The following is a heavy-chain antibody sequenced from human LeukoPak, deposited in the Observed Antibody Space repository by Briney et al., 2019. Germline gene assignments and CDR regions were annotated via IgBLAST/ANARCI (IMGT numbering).Heavy chain of an antibody. D-gene: IGHD3-3*01. CDR3: AKLPTIFGSLVDY. Sequence: PGGSLRLSCAASGFTFSSYGMHWVRQAPGKGLEWVAVISYDGSNKYYADSVKGRFTISRDNSKNTLYLQMNSLRAEDTAVYYCAKLPTIFGSLVDYWGQGTLVTVSS. V-gene: IGHV3-30*18. CDR2: ISYDGSNK. J-gene: IGHJ4*02. CDR1: GFTFSSYG.